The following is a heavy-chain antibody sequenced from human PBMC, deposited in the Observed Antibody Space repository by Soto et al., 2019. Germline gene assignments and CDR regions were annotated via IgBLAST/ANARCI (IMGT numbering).Heavy chain of an antibody. CDR3: ARVYDFWSGYQTPFDY. J-gene: IGHJ4*02. V-gene: IGHV1-18*01. CDR2: ISVYNGNT. Sequence: QVQLVQSGAEVTEPGASVKVSCKASGYTFTSYGISWVRQAPGQGPEWMGWISVYNGNTKYAEKLQGRVTLTTDTSTSTAYMERRSLRSDDTAVYYCARVYDFWSGYQTPFDYWGQGTLVTVSA. CDR1: GYTFTSYG. D-gene: IGHD3-3*01.